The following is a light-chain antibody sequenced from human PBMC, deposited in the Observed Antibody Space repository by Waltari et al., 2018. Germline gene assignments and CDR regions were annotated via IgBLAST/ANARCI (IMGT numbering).Light chain of an antibody. Sequence: QSALTQPASVSGSPGQSITISCTGTTSDVGTYTPVSWDQQHPGKAPKLIIYEVSKRPSGLSNRFAASKSGNTASLTISGLQAEDEADYYCCSYAGSNTYVFGTGTKVTVL. V-gene: IGLV2-23*02. CDR2: EVS. CDR1: TSDVGTYTP. J-gene: IGLJ1*01. CDR3: CSYAGSNTYV.